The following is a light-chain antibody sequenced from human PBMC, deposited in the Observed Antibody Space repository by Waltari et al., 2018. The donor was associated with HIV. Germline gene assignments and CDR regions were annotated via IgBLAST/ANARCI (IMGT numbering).Light chain of an antibody. CDR2: KDT. CDR1: ALPKQK. J-gene: IGLJ2*01. V-gene: IGLV3-25*03. Sequence: SYELTQPPSVSVSPGQTARITCSGDALPKQKAYWYQQKQGQAPVLVIYKDTERHSGIPERFSGASSGTTVTLTISGVQAEDEASYYCQSTHSRGTYVVFGGGTKLTVL. CDR3: QSTHSRGTYVV.